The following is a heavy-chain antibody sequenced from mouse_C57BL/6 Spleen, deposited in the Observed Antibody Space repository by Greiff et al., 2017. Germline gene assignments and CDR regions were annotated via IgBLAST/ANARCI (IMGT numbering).Heavy chain of an antibody. Sequence: DVHLVESGGGLVQPKGSLKLSCAASGFTFNTYAMHWVRQAPGKGLEWVARIRSKSSNYATYYADSVKDRFTISRDDSQSMLYLQMNNLKTEDTAMYYCVRGGITTVVAEYFDVWGTGTTVTVSS. CDR2: IRSKSSNYAT. D-gene: IGHD1-1*01. J-gene: IGHJ1*03. CDR1: GFTFNTYA. CDR3: VRGGITTVVAEYFDV. V-gene: IGHV10-3*01.